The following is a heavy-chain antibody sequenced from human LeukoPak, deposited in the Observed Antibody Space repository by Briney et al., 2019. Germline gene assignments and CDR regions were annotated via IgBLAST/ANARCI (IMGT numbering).Heavy chain of an antibody. CDR2: IYGSGST. Sequence: PSETLSLTCTVSVASVSSDTYYWNWMRQPPGKGLEWIGYIYGSGSTDYHPSLKSRVTISVDSSLNHLSLKLTSVTPTDTAVYYCVANGEYWAQGTLVTVSS. V-gene: IGHV4-61*03. CDR1: VASVSSDTYY. CDR3: VANGEY. J-gene: IGHJ4*02.